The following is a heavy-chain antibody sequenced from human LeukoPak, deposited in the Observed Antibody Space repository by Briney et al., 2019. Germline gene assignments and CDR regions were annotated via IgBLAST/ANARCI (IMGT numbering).Heavy chain of an antibody. CDR2: ISDSGGST. CDR1: GFTFSSYA. Sequence: AGSLRLSCAASGFTFSSYAMSWVRQAPGKGLEWVSAISDSGGSTYYADSMKGRFTISRDNSKNTLYLQMNSLRAEDTAVYYCAKAMEYYYYYGMDVWGKGTTVTVSS. V-gene: IGHV3-23*01. CDR3: AKAMEYYYYYGMDV. J-gene: IGHJ6*04. D-gene: IGHD3-3*01.